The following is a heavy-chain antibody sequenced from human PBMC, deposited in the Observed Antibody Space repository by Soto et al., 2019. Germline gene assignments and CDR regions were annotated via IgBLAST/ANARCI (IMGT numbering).Heavy chain of an antibody. V-gene: IGHV3-33*01. CDR1: GFTFSSYG. Sequence: GGSLRLSCAASGFTFSSYGMHWVRQAPGKGLEWVAVIWYDGSNKYYADSVKGRFTISRDNSKNTLYLQMNSLRAEDTAVYYCARSPDYGDYKDYYYYGMAVWGQGTTVTVSS. J-gene: IGHJ6*02. CDR3: ARSPDYGDYKDYYYYGMAV. D-gene: IGHD4-17*01. CDR2: IWYDGSNK.